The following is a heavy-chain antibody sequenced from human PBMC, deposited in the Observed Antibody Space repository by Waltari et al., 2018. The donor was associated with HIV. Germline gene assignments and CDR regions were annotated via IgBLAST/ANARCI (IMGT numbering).Heavy chain of an antibody. V-gene: IGHV3-74*01. CDR2: INSDGSST. D-gene: IGHD3-16*02. Sequence: EVQLVESGGGLVQPGGSLRLSCAASGFNFSSYWTHWVRQAPGKGLVWVSRINSDGSSTSYADSVKGRFTISRDNAKNTLYLQMNSLRAEDTAVYYCARLGYIWGSYRSPRAFDIWGQGTMVTVSS. CDR1: GFNFSSYW. CDR3: ARLGYIWGSYRSPRAFDI. J-gene: IGHJ3*02.